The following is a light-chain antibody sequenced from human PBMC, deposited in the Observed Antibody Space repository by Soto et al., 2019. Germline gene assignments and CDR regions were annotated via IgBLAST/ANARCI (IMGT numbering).Light chain of an antibody. J-gene: IGKJ4*01. CDR1: QSISSY. CDR2: AAS. CDR3: KQSYSTPPT. Sequence: DIQMTQSPSSLSASVGDRVTITCRASQSISSYLNWYQQKPGKAPKLLIYAASSLQSGVTSRFSGSGSEIDFTLTISSLQTEDFATYYCKQSYSTPPTFGGGTKVEIK. V-gene: IGKV1-39*01.